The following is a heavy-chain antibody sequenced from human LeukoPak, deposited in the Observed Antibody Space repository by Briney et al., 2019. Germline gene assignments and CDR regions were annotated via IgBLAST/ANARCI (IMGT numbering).Heavy chain of an antibody. CDR2: IIPILGTA. CDR1: GGTFSSYA. D-gene: IGHD6-13*01. J-gene: IGHJ4*02. V-gene: IGHV1-69*04. Sequence: SVKVSCKASGGTFSSYAISWVRQAPGQGLEWMGRIIPILGTATYAQKFQGRVTITADKSTSTAYMELSSLRSEDTAVYYCARGTQRDYSSSWPLLVDYWGQGTLVTVSS. CDR3: ARGTQRDYSSSWPLLVDY.